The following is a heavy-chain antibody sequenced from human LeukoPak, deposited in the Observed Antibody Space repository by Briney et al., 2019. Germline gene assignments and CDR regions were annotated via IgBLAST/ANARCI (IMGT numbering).Heavy chain of an antibody. J-gene: IGHJ6*02. D-gene: IGHD6-19*01. CDR1: GFTFSNYS. V-gene: IGHV3-48*02. CDR3: TRDQWRGYDYYGVDV. Sequence: GGSLRLSCTASGFTFSNYSMNWVRQAPGKGLEWVSHISTNSRAIYYADSVKGRFTISRDNAKNSLYLQMNALRDDDTAIYYCTRDQWRGYDYYGVDVWGQGTTVTVSS. CDR2: ISTNSRAI.